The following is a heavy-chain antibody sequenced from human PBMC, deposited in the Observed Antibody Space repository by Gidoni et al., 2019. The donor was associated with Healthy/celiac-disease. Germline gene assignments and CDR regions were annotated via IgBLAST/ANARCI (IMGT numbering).Heavy chain of an antibody. D-gene: IGHD3-3*01. Sequence: QVQLQQWGAGLLKPSEPLSLTCAVYGVSFSGYYWSWIRQPPGKGLEWIGEINHSGSTNYNPSLKSRVTISVDTSKNQFSLKLSSVTAADTAVYYCARGLLRFGGRFDPWGQGTLVTVSS. CDR3: ARGLLRFGGRFDP. V-gene: IGHV4-34*01. J-gene: IGHJ5*02. CDR2: INHSGST. CDR1: GVSFSGYY.